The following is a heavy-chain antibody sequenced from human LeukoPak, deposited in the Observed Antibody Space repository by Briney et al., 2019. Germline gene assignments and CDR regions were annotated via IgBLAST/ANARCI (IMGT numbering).Heavy chain of an antibody. CDR2: ISGSGDSS. V-gene: IGHV3-23*01. Sequence: GGSLRLSCAASGFTFSSYAMSWVRQAPGKGLEWVSAISGSGDSSYYADSVKGRFTISRDNSKNTQYLQMNSLRVEDTAVYYCAKYSRIAVAGTVDYWGQGTLVTVSS. J-gene: IGHJ4*02. CDR3: AKYSRIAVAGTVDY. D-gene: IGHD6-19*01. CDR1: GFTFSSYA.